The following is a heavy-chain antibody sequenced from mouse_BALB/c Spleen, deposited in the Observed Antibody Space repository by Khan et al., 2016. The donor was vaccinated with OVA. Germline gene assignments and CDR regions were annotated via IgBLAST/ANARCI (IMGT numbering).Heavy chain of an antibody. D-gene: IGHD2-14*01. CDR1: GLTFTSYT. Sequence: QVQLQQSGAELARPGASVKMSCKASGLTFTSYTIHWIKKRPGQGLEWIGYINPSNGYTNYNQKFKDKATLTTDKSSTTAYLQLSSLTSDDSAVYNCVRDGAYHRNDGWFAYWGQGTLVTVSA. V-gene: IGHV1-4*01. CDR2: INPSNGYT. J-gene: IGHJ3*01. CDR3: VRDGAYHRNDGWFAY.